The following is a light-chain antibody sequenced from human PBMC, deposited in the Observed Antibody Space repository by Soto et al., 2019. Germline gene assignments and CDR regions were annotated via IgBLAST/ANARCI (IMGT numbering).Light chain of an antibody. Sequence: DIQMTQSPSTLSASVGDRVTITCRASQSSSIWLAWYQQKPGKAPKLLIYTASNLERGVPSRFSGSGSGTEFTLTISSLQPDDFATYYCQQHNSYPRTFGQGTKVEIK. CDR2: TAS. J-gene: IGKJ1*01. V-gene: IGKV1-5*03. CDR3: QQHNSYPRT. CDR1: QSSSIW.